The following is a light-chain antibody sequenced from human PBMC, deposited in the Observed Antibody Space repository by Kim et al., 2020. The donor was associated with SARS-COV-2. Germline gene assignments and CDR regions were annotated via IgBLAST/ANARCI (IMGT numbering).Light chain of an antibody. CDR1: QSVSSN. J-gene: IGKJ2*01. Sequence: EIVMTQSPATLSVSPGERATLSCRASQSVSSNLAWYQQKYGQAPRLLIYGASTRATGIPGRFSGSGSGTEFTLTISSLRSEDFAVYYCQQYHNWPPYTFGQGTKLEI. CDR3: QQYHNWPPYT. CDR2: GAS. V-gene: IGKV3-15*01.